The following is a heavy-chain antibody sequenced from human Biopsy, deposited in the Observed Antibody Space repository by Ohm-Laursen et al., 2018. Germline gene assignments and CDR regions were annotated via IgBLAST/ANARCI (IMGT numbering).Heavy chain of an antibody. J-gene: IGHJ4*02. CDR2: ISGSGAST. CDR1: GFTFSSYA. Sequence: SLRLSCAASGFTFSSYAVSWVRQAPGKGLEWVSVISGSGASTDSAGSVKGRFTISRDNSKNTLYLQMNSLRAEDTAVYYCARRGWGSGSSPFDYWGQGTLVTVSS. CDR3: ARRGWGSGSSPFDY. V-gene: IGHV3-23*01. D-gene: IGHD3-10*01.